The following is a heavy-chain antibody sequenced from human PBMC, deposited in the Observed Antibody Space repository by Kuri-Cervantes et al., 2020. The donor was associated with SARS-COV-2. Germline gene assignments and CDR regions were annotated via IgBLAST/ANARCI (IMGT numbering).Heavy chain of an antibody. D-gene: IGHD2-21*01. CDR2: ISYDGSNK. Sequence: GGSLRLSCAASGFTFSSYAMHWVRQAPGKGLEWVAVISYDGSNKYSADSVKGRFTISRDNSKNTLYLQMNSLRAEDTAVYYCERAGGDYMDVWGKGTTVTVSS. CDR3: ERAGGDYMDV. V-gene: IGHV3-30*04. J-gene: IGHJ6*03. CDR1: GFTFSSYA.